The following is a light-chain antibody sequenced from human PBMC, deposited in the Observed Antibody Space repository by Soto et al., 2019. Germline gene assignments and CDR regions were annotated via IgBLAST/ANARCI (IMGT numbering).Light chain of an antibody. CDR1: SSDVGSYNR. Sequence: QSALTQPASVSGSPGPSITISCTGGSSDVGSYNRVSWYRQYPGKAPQLMIYEASDRPSGVSNRFSGSKSGNTASLTISGLQAEDEADYFCSSLTTSETWVIGGGTKLTVL. V-gene: IGLV2-14*02. CDR3: SSLTTSETWV. J-gene: IGLJ3*02. CDR2: EAS.